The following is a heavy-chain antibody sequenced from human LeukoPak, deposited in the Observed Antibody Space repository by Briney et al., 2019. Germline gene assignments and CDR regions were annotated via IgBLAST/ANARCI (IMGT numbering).Heavy chain of an antibody. CDR3: ARDRPTYSSSWYKIDL. Sequence: GASAKVSCKASGYTFTSYYMHWVRQAPGQGLEWMGIINPSGGSTSYAQKFQGRVTMTRDMSTSTVYMELSSLRSEDTAVYYCARDRPTYSSSWYKIDLWGRGTLVTVSS. J-gene: IGHJ2*01. D-gene: IGHD6-13*01. CDR2: INPSGGST. CDR1: GYTFTSYY. V-gene: IGHV1-46*01.